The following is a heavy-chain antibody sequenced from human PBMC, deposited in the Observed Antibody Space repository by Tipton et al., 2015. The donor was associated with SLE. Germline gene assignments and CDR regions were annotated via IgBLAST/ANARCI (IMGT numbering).Heavy chain of an antibody. V-gene: IGHV1-18*01. J-gene: IGHJ6*03. CDR3: ARVNYDFWSGSTAWYYMDV. CDR1: GYTFTSYG. CDR2: ISAYNGNT. Sequence: QSGAEVKKPGASVKVSCKASGYTFTSYGISWVRQAPGQGLEWMGWISAYNGNTNYAQKLQGRVTMTTDTSTSTAYMELRSPRSDDTAVYYCARVNYDFWSGSTAWYYMDVWGKGTTVTVSS. D-gene: IGHD3-3*01.